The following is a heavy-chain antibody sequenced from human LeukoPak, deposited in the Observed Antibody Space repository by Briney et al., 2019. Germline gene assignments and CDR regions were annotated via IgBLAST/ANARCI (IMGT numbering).Heavy chain of an antibody. D-gene: IGHD5-18*01. V-gene: IGHV3-48*03. CDR2: ISSSGSTI. Sequence: GGSLRLSCAASGFTFSSYEMNWVRQAPGKGLEWVSYISSSGSTIYYADSVKSRFTISRDNSKNTLYLQMNSLRAEDTAVYYCAKDLVRVTAMVEVFDYWGQGTLVTVSS. CDR3: AKDLVRVTAMVEVFDY. CDR1: GFTFSSYE. J-gene: IGHJ4*02.